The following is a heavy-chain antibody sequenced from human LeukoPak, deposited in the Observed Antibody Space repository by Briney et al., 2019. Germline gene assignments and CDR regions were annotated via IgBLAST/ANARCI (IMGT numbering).Heavy chain of an antibody. CDR3: AKSLISVAVLGGFDY. J-gene: IGHJ4*02. Sequence: PGGSLRLSCAASGFTFSSYGMHWVRQAPGKGLEWVAVISYDGSNKYYADSVKGRFTISRDNSKNTLYLQMNSLRAEDTAVYYCAKSLISVAVLGGFDYWGQGTLVTVSS. CDR1: GFTFSSYG. CDR2: ISYDGSNK. V-gene: IGHV3-30*18. D-gene: IGHD6-19*01.